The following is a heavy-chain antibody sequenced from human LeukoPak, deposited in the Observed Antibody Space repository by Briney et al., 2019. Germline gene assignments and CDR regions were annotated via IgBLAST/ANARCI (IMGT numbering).Heavy chain of an antibody. CDR2: ISSSGSTI. J-gene: IGHJ3*02. CDR3: APMECGGDCYQDDAFDI. V-gene: IGHV3-48*03. Sequence: PGGSLRLSCAASGFTFSSYEMNWVRQAPGKGLEWVSYISSSGSTIYYADSVKGRFTISRDNAKNSLYLQMNSLRAEDTAVYYCAPMECGGDCYQDDAFDIWGQGTMVTVSP. D-gene: IGHD2-21*02. CDR1: GFTFSSYE.